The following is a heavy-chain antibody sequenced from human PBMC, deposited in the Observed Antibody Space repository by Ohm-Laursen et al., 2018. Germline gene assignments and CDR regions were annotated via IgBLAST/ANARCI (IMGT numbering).Heavy chain of an antibody. J-gene: IGHJ4*02. V-gene: IGHV3-23*01. CDR1: GFTFSSYA. Sequence: SLRLSCAASGFTFSSYAMSWVRQAPGKGLEWVSAISGTGSSTYYADSVKGRFTISRGNSRNTLYLQMNSLRAEDKALYYCAKPSSGSYVPYDYWGQGTLVTVSS. D-gene: IGHD3-10*01. CDR3: AKPSSGSYVPYDY. CDR2: ISGTGSST.